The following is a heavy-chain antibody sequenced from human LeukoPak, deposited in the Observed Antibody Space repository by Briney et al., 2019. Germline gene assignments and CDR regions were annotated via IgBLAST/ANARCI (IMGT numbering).Heavy chain of an antibody. J-gene: IGHJ5*02. D-gene: IGHD1-7*01. CDR1: GYTLTELS. V-gene: IGHV1-24*01. CDR3: ATLTGTTDSARYGWFDP. Sequence: ASVKVSCKVSGYTLTELSMHWVRQAPGKGLEWMGGFDPEDGETIYAQKFQGRVTMTEDTSTDTAYMELSSLRSEDTAVYYCATLTGTTDSARYGWFDPWGQGTLVTVSS. CDR2: FDPEDGET.